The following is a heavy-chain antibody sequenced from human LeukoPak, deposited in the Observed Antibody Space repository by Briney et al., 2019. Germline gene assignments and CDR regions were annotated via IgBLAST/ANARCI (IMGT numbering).Heavy chain of an antibody. D-gene: IGHD5-18*01. J-gene: IGHJ4*02. CDR1: GGSISSGNYY. CDR3: ARDRDTAMPYYFDS. V-gene: IGHV4-61*02. CDR2: IHTSGSN. Sequence: SETLSLTCTVSGGSISSGNYYWIWLPQPAGTTLEWIGRIHTSGSNNYYPSLKSRISISIDTSKNQFSLKLSSVTAADTAVYYCARDRDTAMPYYFDSWGQGTLVTVSS.